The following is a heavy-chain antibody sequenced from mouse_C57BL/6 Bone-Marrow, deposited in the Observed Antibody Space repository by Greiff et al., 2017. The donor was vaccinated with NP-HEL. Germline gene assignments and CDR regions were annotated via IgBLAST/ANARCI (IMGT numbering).Heavy chain of an antibody. J-gene: IGHJ4*01. CDR3: ARGPGYPYYYAMDY. CDR1: GYTFTSYG. V-gene: IGHV1-81*01. Sequence: QVQLQQSGAELARPGASVKLSCKASGYTFTSYGISWVKQRTGQGLEWIGEIYPRSGNTYYNEKFKGKATLTADKSSSTAYMELRSLTSEDSAVYYCARGPGYPYYYAMDYWGQGTSVTVSS. D-gene: IGHD3-2*02. CDR2: IYPRSGNT.